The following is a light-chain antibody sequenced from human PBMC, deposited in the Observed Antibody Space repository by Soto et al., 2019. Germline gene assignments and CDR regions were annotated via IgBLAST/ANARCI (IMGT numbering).Light chain of an antibody. CDR3: QLYNGLSYT. J-gene: IGKJ2*01. V-gene: IGKV1-5*01. CDR1: ESISYW. CDR2: DAS. Sequence: DIQMTQSPSTLSASVGDRVTITCRASESISYWLDWYQQKPGKAPKYLIYDASSLKSGVPSRFSCSGSGTEFTLTISSLQPDDFATYYCQLYNGLSYTFGQGTKLEI.